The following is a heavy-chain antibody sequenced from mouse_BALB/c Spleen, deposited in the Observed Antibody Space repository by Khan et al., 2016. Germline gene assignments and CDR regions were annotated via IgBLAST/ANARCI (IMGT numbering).Heavy chain of an antibody. CDR3: ARHNCSTYWYFDV. D-gene: IGHD4-1*02. CDR2: IFPGDGST. Sequence: QVQLQQSGAELVKPGASVKLSCKASGYTFTSYDINWVRQRPEQGLEWIGWIFPGDGSTKYNEKFKGKATLTTDKSSSTAYMQLSRLTSEDSAVYICARHNCSTYWYFDVWGAGTTVTVSS. CDR1: GYTFTSYD. V-gene: IGHV1-85*01. J-gene: IGHJ1*01.